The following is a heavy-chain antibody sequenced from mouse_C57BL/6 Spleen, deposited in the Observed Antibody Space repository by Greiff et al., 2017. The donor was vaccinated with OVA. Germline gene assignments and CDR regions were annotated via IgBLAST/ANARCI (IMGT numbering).Heavy chain of an antibody. V-gene: IGHV1-22*01. CDR2: INPNNGGT. Sequence: VQLQQSGPELVKPGASVKMSCKASGYTFTDYNMHWVKQSHGKSLEWIGYINPNNGGTSYNQKFKGKATLTVNKSSSTAYMELRSLTSEDSAVYYCARWGLQVKAWFAYWGQGTLVTVSA. CDR1: GYTFTDYN. CDR3: ARWGLQVKAWFAY. D-gene: IGHD2-2*01. J-gene: IGHJ3*01.